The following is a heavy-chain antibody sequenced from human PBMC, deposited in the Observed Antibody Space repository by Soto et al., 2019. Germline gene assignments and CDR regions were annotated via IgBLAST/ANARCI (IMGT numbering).Heavy chain of an antibody. CDR1: GYTFTSYD. CDR3: ARRGARRHSYGSPY. J-gene: IGHJ4*02. Sequence: QVQLVQSGAEVKKPGASVKVSCKASGYTFTSYDINWVRQATGQGLEWMGWMNPNSGNTGYAQKFQGRVTMTRNTSINTAYMERSSLRSEDTAVYYCARRGARRHSYGSPYWGQGTLVTVSS. V-gene: IGHV1-8*01. CDR2: MNPNSGNT. D-gene: IGHD5-18*01.